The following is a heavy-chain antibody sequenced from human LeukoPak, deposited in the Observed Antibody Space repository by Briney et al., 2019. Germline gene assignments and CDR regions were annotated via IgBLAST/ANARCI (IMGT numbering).Heavy chain of an antibody. J-gene: IGHJ4*02. V-gene: IGHV4-39*07. CDR3: ARGKDGSGNYYDY. D-gene: IGHD3-10*01. CDR1: GGSVSSSSYY. Sequence: PSETLSLTCTVSGGSVSSSSYYWGWIRQPPGKGLESIGIISYSGSTYYNPSLKSRVTISVDTSKSQFSLKFSSVTAADTAVYYCARGKDGSGNYYDYWGQGTLVTVSS. CDR2: ISYSGST.